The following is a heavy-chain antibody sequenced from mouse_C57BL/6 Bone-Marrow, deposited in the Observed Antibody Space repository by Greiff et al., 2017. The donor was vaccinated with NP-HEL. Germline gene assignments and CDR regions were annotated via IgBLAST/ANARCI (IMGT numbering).Heavy chain of an antibody. V-gene: IGHV3-6*01. J-gene: IGHJ4*01. Sequence: EVHLVESGPGLVKPSQSLSLTCSVTGYSITSGYYWNWIRQFPGNKLEWMGYISYDGSNNYNPSLKNRISITRDTSKNQFFLKLNSVTTEDTATYYCASSYEAMDYWGQGTSVTVSS. CDR3: ASSYEAMDY. D-gene: IGHD1-1*01. CDR2: ISYDGSN. CDR1: GYSITSGYY.